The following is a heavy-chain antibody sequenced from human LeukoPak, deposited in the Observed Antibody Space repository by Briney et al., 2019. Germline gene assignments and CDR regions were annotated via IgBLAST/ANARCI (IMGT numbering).Heavy chain of an antibody. D-gene: IGHD2-2*01. J-gene: IGHJ4*02. CDR3: AGGLYCSSANCYFDY. Sequence: ESLKISCKGSGYSFISYWIGWVRQMPGKGLEWMGIIYPGDSDTRYSPSFQGQASISVDKSTSTAYLQWGSLKASDTAMYYCAGGLYCSSANCYFDYWGQGTLVTVSS. V-gene: IGHV5-51*01. CDR2: IYPGDSDT. CDR1: GYSFISYW.